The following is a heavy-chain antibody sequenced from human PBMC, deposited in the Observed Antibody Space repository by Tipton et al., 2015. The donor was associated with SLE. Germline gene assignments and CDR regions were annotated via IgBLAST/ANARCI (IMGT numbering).Heavy chain of an antibody. CDR1: GGSISDNW. V-gene: IGHV4-4*02. CDR2: VSHRGNT. Sequence: TLSLTCAVSGGSISDNWWSWVRQPPGKGLEWIGEVSHRGNTNYNPSLQSRLTISVDKSSNQVSLKLSSVTAADTALYYCARGDSAYDLPDYWGQGTLVTVSS. D-gene: IGHD5-12*01. CDR3: ARGDSAYDLPDY. J-gene: IGHJ4*02.